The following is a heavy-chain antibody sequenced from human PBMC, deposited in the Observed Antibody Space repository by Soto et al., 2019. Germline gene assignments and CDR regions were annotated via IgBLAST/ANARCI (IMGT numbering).Heavy chain of an antibody. Sequence: GASVKVSCKASGYTFTSYGISWVRQAPGQGLEWMGWISAYNGNTNYAQKLQGRVTMTTDTSTSTAYMELRSLRSDDTAVYYCARGLRDDYIWGSYRSNWFDPWGQGTLVTVSS. J-gene: IGHJ5*02. CDR3: ARGLRDDYIWGSYRSNWFDP. CDR2: ISAYNGNT. CDR1: GYTFTSYG. V-gene: IGHV1-18*01. D-gene: IGHD3-16*02.